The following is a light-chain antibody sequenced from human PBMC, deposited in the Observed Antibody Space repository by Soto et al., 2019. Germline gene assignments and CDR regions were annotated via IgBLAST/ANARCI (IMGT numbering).Light chain of an antibody. CDR1: SSDVGGYNY. V-gene: IGLV2-11*01. CDR2: DVN. CDR3: SSYAGSKTYV. Sequence: QSALTQPRSVTGSPGQSVTISCTGTSSDVGGYNYVSWYQQHSGKAPKVMIYDVNKWPSGVPDRFSGSKSGNTASLTISGLHAEVETDYYCSSYAGSKTYVFGTGTKLTVL. J-gene: IGLJ1*01.